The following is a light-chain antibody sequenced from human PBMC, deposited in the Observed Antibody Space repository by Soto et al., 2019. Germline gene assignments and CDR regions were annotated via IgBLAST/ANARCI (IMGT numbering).Light chain of an antibody. V-gene: IGKV3-20*01. CDR1: QSVYSNY. J-gene: IGKJ3*01. Sequence: EIVLTQSPGSLSLSPGERATLSCGASQSVYSNYLAWYQQKPGQAPRLLIYGASIRATGIPDRFSGSGSGTDFTLTISRLEPEDFAVYYCQQYGSSPQFTFGPGTKVDIK. CDR3: QQYGSSPQFT. CDR2: GAS.